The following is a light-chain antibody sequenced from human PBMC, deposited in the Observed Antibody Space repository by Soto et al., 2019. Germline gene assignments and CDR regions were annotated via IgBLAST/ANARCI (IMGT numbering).Light chain of an antibody. CDR3: MQALQTPDT. CDR2: LGS. CDR1: QSLLHSNGYNY. V-gene: IGKV2-28*01. Sequence: DLVMTQSPLSLPVTPGEPASISCRSSQSLLHSNGYNYLDWYLQKPGQSPQLLIYLGSNRASGVADRFSGSGSGTDFTLKISRGEAEDVGVYYFMQALQTPDTFGQGTKLEIK. J-gene: IGKJ2*01.